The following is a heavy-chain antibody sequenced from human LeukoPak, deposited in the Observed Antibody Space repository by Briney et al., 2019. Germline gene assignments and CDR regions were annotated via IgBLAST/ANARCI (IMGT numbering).Heavy chain of an antibody. CDR2: ISDRGGTT. D-gene: IGHD2-15*01. Sequence: PGESLRLSCAASGFTFSSYAMAWVRQAPGKGLEWVSGISDRGGTTYYADSVEGRFTISRDNSKKTLYLQMNNLGPEDPAVYYCAKVTSAGSCYQSDYWGQGTLVTVSS. CDR1: GFTFSSYA. V-gene: IGHV3-23*01. CDR3: AKVTSAGSCYQSDY. J-gene: IGHJ4*02.